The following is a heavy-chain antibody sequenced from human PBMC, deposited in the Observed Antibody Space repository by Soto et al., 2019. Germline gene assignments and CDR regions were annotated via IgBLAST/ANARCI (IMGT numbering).Heavy chain of an antibody. D-gene: IGHD3-16*02. J-gene: IGHJ4*02. CDR2: INHSGST. V-gene: IGHV4-34*01. CDR3: ARRLHIWGSYRFDY. CDR1: GGSFSGYY. Sequence: SETLSLTCAVYGGSFSGYYWSWIRQPPGKGLEWIGEINHSGSTNYNPSLKSRVTISVDTSKNQFSLKLSSVTAADTAVYYCARRLHIWGSYRFDYWGQGTLVTVSS.